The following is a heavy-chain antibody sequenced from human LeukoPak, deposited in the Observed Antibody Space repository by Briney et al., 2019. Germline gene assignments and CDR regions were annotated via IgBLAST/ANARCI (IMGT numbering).Heavy chain of an antibody. CDR1: GYTFISYS. CDR3: GREPRYRPIDY. Sequence: ASVKVSCKASGYTFISYSLTWVRQAPGQGLEWMGWISPYSGNTNYAENFQDRVTLTTDTSTGTAYMELRSLRSDDTAVYYCGREPRYRPIDYWGQGTLVTVSS. V-gene: IGHV1-18*01. CDR2: ISPYSGNT. J-gene: IGHJ4*02. D-gene: IGHD3-9*01.